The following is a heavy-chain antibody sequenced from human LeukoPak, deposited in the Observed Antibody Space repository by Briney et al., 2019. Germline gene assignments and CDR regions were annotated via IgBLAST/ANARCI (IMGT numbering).Heavy chain of an antibody. CDR1: GGSISSYY. V-gene: IGHV4-59*01. J-gene: IGHJ4*02. CDR3: ARFDSSGYYVEY. D-gene: IGHD3-22*01. CDR2: IYYSGGT. Sequence: SETLSLTCTVSGGSISSYYWSWIRQPPGKGLEWLGYIYYSGGTNYNPSLKSRVAITVDTSKNQFSLMLNSVTAADTAVYYCARFDSSGYYVEYWGQGTLVTVPS.